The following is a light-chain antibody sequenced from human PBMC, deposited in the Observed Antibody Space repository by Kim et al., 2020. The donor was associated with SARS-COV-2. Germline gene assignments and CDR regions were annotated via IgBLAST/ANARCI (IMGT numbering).Light chain of an antibody. CDR1: QSISNC. CDR3: QQYNSNSVT. V-gene: IGKV1-5*03. CDR2: EAS. J-gene: IGKJ4*01. Sequence: DIQMTQSPATLSAFVGDRVTISCRASQSISNCLAWYQQRPGKAPNLLIYEASHLESGVPSRFSGSGSGTEFTLTISSLQPDDFATYYCQQYNSNSVTFGGGTKVDIK.